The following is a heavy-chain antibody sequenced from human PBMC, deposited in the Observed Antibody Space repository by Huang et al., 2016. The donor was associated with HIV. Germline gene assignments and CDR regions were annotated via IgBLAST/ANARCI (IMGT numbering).Heavy chain of an antibody. CDR3: ARGRFGETYDYYMDV. V-gene: IGHV1-8*03. Sequence: QAQLVQSGAEVKKPGASVKVSCKASGYSFISHDISWVRQAPGQGLEWMGGINPNSGSTGYEQQFRGRVTIDTKTSITTAYMELRSLRPEDTAVYYCARGRFGETYDYYMDVWGKGTPVTVSS. J-gene: IGHJ6*03. D-gene: IGHD3-10*01. CDR2: INPNSGST. CDR1: GYSFISHD.